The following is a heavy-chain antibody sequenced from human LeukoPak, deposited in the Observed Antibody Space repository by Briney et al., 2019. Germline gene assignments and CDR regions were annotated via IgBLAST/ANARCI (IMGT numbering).Heavy chain of an antibody. D-gene: IGHD3-3*01. Sequence: GGSLRLSCAASGFTFSSYAMSWVRQAPGKGLEWVSAISGSGGSTYYADSVKGRFTISRDNSKNTLYLQMNSLRAEDTAVYYCAKELRITIFGVVRVGAFDIWGQGTMVTVSS. J-gene: IGHJ3*02. CDR1: GFTFSSYA. CDR2: ISGSGGST. V-gene: IGHV3-23*01. CDR3: AKELRITIFGVVRVGAFDI.